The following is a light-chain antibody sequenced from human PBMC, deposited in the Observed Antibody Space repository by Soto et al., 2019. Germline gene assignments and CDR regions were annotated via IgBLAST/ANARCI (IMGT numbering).Light chain of an antibody. CDR3: QHYTAWPPIT. CDR1: QSVSSI. J-gene: IGKJ5*01. CDR2: GSS. V-gene: IGKV3-15*01. Sequence: EIVMTQSPATLSLSPGERATLSCRASQSVSSILAWYQQKLSQPPRLVIYGSSTRATGVPARFSGSASGTEFTLTISSLHSEDFAVYYCQHYTAWPPITFGQGTRLEIK.